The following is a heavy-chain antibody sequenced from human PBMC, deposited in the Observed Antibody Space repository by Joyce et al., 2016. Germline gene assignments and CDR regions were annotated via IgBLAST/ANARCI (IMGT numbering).Heavy chain of an antibody. D-gene: IGHD1-26*01. CDR2: IYYSGST. J-gene: IGHJ4*02. Sequence: QLQLQESGPGLVKPSETLSLTCTVSGGSISSDSYYWGWIRQPPGKGLEWIGNIYYSGSTYYNPSLKSRVTISLDTSKSQFSLKLSSVTAADTTVYFCARRQLRGYFDSWGQGTLVTVSS. CDR3: ARRQLRGYFDS. V-gene: IGHV4-39*01. CDR1: GGSISSDSYY.